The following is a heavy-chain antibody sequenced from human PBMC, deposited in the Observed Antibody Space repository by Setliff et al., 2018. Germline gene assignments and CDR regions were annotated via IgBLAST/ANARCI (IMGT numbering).Heavy chain of an antibody. CDR3: ARTFYYDVSDYSGDAFDI. D-gene: IGHD3-22*01. CDR1: GGSLSDYY. CDR2: IHHSGST. Sequence: NPSETLSLTCAVYGGSLSDYYWSWIRQPPGKGLEWIGEIHHSGSTNYNPSLKSRVTISVDTSKNQFSLKLSSVTAADTAVCYCARTFYYDVSDYSGDAFDIWGQGTLVTVSS. V-gene: IGHV4-34*01. J-gene: IGHJ3*02.